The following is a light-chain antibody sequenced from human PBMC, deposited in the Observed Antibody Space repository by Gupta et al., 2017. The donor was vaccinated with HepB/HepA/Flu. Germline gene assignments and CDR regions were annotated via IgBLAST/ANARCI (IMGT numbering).Light chain of an antibody. J-gene: IGLJ3*02. CDR1: NSNIGSRT. CDR2: NNV. V-gene: IGLV1-44*01. CDR3: AAWDDILNGWV. Sequence: QPLLPQPPSASGTPGQRVTISCSGGNSNIGSRTVNWYQQLPGTAPKLLIYNNVQRPSGVPDRFSASKSGTSASLAISGLQSEDEANYYCAAWDDILNGWVFGGGTKLTVL.